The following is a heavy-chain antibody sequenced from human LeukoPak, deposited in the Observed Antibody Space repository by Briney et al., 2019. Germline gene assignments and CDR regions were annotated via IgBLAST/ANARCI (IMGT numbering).Heavy chain of an antibody. CDR2: ISSSGNTI. V-gene: IGHV3-48*03. CDR1: GFNFSSYE. Sequence: GGSLRLSCAASGFNFSSYEMNWVRQAPGKGLEWVSYISSSGNTIYYADSVKGRFTISRDNAKNSLYLQMNSLRAEDTALYYCARGLGPDYWGQGTLVTVSS. D-gene: IGHD3-9*01. CDR3: ARGLGPDY. J-gene: IGHJ4*02.